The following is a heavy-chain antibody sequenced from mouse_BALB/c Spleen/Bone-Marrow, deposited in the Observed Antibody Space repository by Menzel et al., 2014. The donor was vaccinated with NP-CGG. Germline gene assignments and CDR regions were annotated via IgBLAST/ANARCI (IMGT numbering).Heavy chain of an antibody. CDR3: TRSNYGYWYFDA. CDR1: GYSFTNYY. CDR2: INPSNGGT. V-gene: IGHV1S81*02. D-gene: IGHD1-1*01. J-gene: IGHJ1*01. Sequence: VKLMESGAELVKPGASVKLSCKASGYSFTNYYMYWVKRRPGQGLEWIGEINPSNGGTNFNEKFKNKATLTVDKSSSTAYMQLSSLTSEDSAVYYCTRSNYGYWYFDAWGAGTTVTVSS.